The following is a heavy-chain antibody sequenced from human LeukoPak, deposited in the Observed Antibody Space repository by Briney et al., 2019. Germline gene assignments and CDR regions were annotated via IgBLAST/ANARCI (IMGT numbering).Heavy chain of an antibody. CDR3: AEDMGGWSGYSAFDY. V-gene: IGHV3-9*01. Sequence: GGSLRLSRAASGFTFDDHAMHWVRQAAGKGLEWVSGISWNSGSIGYADSVKGRFTISRDNAKNSLYLQMNSLRAEDTALYYCAEDMGGWSGYSAFDYWGQGTLVTVSS. CDR2: ISWNSGSI. CDR1: GFTFDDHA. D-gene: IGHD3-3*01. J-gene: IGHJ4*02.